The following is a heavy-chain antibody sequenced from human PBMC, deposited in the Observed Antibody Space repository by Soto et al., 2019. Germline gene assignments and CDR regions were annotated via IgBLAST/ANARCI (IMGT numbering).Heavy chain of an antibody. CDR2: ISYDGSNK. CDR3: AKGEGYYYGSGLAEYFQH. V-gene: IGHV3-30*18. J-gene: IGHJ1*01. CDR1: GFTFSSYG. D-gene: IGHD3-10*01. Sequence: GGSLRLSCAASGFTFSSYGMHWVRQAPGKGLEWVAVISYDGSNKYYADSVKGRFTISRDNSKNTLYLQMNSLRAEDTAVYYCAKGEGYYYGSGLAEYFQHWGQGTLVTVSS.